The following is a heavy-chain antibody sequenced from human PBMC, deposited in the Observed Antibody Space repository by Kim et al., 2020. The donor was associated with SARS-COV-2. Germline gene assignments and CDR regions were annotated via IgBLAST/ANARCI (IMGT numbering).Heavy chain of an antibody. CDR3: ARSPAPQWLVEGWYFDL. D-gene: IGHD6-19*01. CDR1: GYTFTGYY. V-gene: IGHV1-2*04. Sequence: ASVKVSCKASGYTFTGYYMHWVRQAPGQGLEWMGWINPNSGGTNYAQKFQGWVTMTRDTSISTAYMELSRLRSDDTAVYYCARSPAPQWLVEGWYFDLWGRGTLVTVSS. J-gene: IGHJ2*01. CDR2: INPNSGGT.